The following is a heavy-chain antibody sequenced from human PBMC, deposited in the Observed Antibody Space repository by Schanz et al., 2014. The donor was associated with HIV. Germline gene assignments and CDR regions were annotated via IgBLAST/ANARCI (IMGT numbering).Heavy chain of an antibody. CDR2: IMPILGTA. V-gene: IGHV1-69*06. D-gene: IGHD6-19*01. CDR1: GYTFNSYG. CDR3: ARDLSSVGSGWYGKWFDP. J-gene: IGHJ5*02. Sequence: QVQLVQSGAEVKKPGASVKVSCKASGYTFNSYGIVWVRQAPGQGLEWMGWIMPILGTANYAQKFQGRVTITADKSTSTAYMELSSLRSEDTAVYYCARDLSSVGSGWYGKWFDPWGQGTLVTVSS.